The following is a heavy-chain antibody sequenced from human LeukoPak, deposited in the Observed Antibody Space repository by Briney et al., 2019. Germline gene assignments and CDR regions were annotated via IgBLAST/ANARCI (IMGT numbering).Heavy chain of an antibody. J-gene: IGHJ5*02. V-gene: IGHV1-2*02. CDR3: ARGAPVGIASIGVWFDP. CDR2: INPHSGGT. Sequence: ASVKVSCKASGYTFTDYYLHWVRQTPGQGLEWMGWINPHSGGTKFAQKFQGRVTMTRGTSISTAYMELSRLRSDGTAVYFCARGAPVGIASIGVWFDPWGQGSLVTVST. D-gene: IGHD3-22*01. CDR1: GYTFTDYY.